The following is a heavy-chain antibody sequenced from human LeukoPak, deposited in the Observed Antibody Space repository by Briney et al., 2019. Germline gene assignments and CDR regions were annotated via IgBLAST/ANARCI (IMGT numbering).Heavy chain of an antibody. D-gene: IGHD5-12*01. CDR1: GFTFSSYW. J-gene: IGHJ4*02. Sequence: PGGSLRPSCAASGFTFSSYWMHWVRHVPGKGLVWVSRINSDGSSITYADSVKGRFTISRDNARNTLYLQMNSLRVEDTAVYYCVREGRVSGYDFDCWGQGTLVTVSS. V-gene: IGHV3-74*03. CDR3: VREGRVSGYDFDC. CDR2: INSDGSSI.